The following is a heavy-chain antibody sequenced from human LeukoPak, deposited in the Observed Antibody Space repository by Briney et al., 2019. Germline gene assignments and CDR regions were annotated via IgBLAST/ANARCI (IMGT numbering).Heavy chain of an antibody. CDR1: GFTFDDYA. V-gene: IGHV3-9*01. CDR3: AKDKSGSGWYAYYFDY. CDR2: ISWNSGSI. D-gene: IGHD6-19*01. J-gene: IGHJ4*02. Sequence: GGSLRLSCAASGFTFDDYAMHWVRQAPGKGLEWVSGISWNSGSIGYADSVKGRFTISRDNAKNSLYLQMNSLRAEDTALYYCAKDKSGSGWYAYYFDYWGQGTLVTVSS.